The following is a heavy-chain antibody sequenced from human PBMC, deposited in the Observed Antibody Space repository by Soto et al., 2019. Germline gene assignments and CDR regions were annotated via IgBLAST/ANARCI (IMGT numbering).Heavy chain of an antibody. CDR3: TYYYDSSGYYYVAFDI. Sequence: SVKVSCKASGGTFSSYAISWVRQAPGQGLEWMGGIIPIFGTANYAQKFQGRVTITADESTSTAYMELSSLRSEDTAVYYCTYYYDSSGYYYVAFDIWGQGTMVTVSS. J-gene: IGHJ3*02. D-gene: IGHD3-22*01. V-gene: IGHV1-69*13. CDR2: IIPIFGTA. CDR1: GGTFSSYA.